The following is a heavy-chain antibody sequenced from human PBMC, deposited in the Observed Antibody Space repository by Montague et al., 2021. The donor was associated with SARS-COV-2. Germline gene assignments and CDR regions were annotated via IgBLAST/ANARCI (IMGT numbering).Heavy chain of an antibody. Sequence: PLRLSCAASGFMFHLYAMHWVRQAPGQGLEWVAVISYDGSNEFYANSVQGRFTISRDNSGNTVSLQMHSLRAEDTAVYYWARTHHYDSSGFPGPYYFDFWGQRPPVTVSS. CDR3: ARTHHYDSSGFPGPYYFDF. CDR1: GFMFHLYA. CDR2: ISYDGSNE. V-gene: IGHV3-30*17. J-gene: IGHJ4*02. D-gene: IGHD3-22*01.